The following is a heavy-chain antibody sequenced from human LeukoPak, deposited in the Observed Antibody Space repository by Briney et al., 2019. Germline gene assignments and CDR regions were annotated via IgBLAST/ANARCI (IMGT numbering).Heavy chain of an antibody. CDR1: GFTVSSNY. D-gene: IGHD2-2*01. J-gene: IGHJ6*02. CDR2: IYSGGST. CDR3: AREPFGYQLLDDYYYGMDV. Sequence: PGGSLRLSCAASGFTVSSNYMSWVRQAPGKGLEWVSVIYSGGSTYYADSVKGRFTISRDNSKNTLYLQMNSLRAEDTAVYYCAREPFGYQLLDDYYYGMDVWGQGTTVTVSS. V-gene: IGHV3-66*01.